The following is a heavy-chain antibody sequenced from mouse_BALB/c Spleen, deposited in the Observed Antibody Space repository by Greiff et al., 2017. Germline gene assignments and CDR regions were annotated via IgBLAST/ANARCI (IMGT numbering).Heavy chain of an antibody. CDR1: GDSITSGY. Sequence: EVKLQESGPSLVKPSQTLSLTCSVTGDSITSGYWNWIRKFPGNKLEYMGYISYSGSTYYNPSLKSRISITRDTSKNQYYLQLNSVTTEDTATYYCAREDGYDGGFFAYWGQGTLVTVSA. D-gene: IGHD2-2*01. J-gene: IGHJ3*01. CDR2: ISYSGST. V-gene: IGHV3-8*02. CDR3: AREDGYDGGFFAY.